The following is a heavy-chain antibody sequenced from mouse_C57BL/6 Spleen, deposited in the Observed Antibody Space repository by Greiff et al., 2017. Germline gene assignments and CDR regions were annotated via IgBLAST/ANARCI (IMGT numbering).Heavy chain of an antibody. CDR1: GYSITSGYY. Sequence: VQLKQSGPGLVKPSQSLSLTCSVTGYSITSGYYWNWIRQFPGNKLEWMGYISYDGSNNYNPSLKNRISITRDTSKNQFFLKLNSVTTEDTATYYCARGIYDGYYVDYWGQGTTLTVSS. V-gene: IGHV3-6*01. D-gene: IGHD2-3*01. CDR3: ARGIYDGYYVDY. J-gene: IGHJ2*01. CDR2: ISYDGSN.